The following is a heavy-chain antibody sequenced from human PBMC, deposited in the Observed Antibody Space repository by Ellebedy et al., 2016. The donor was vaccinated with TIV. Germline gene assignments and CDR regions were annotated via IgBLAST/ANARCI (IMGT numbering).Heavy chain of an antibody. CDR1: GFTFSTYW. V-gene: IGHV3-30-3*01. CDR3: AREGFSSGRAGIFDV. J-gene: IGHJ3*01. Sequence: GGSLRLSCSASGFTFSTYWINWVRQAPGKGLEWVAAISKDGISKHYPDSVKGRFSISRDNARDTIHLEMNSLRDDDTALYYCAREGFSSGRAGIFDVWGQGTMVTVS. D-gene: IGHD1-26*01. CDR2: ISKDGISK.